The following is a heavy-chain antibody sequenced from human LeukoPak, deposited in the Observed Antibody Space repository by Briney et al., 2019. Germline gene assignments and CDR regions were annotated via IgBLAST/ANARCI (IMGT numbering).Heavy chain of an antibody. CDR3: ARYDGWFDP. V-gene: IGHV1-3*01. D-gene: IGHD3-16*01. CDR1: GYTFSNYV. Sequence: ASVKVSCKASGYTFSNYVMHWVRQAPGQGFEWMGWIHAGNGNTKSSQKFQGRITISRDTSASTVYMELSSLRSEDTAVYYCARYDGWFDPWGQGTLVTVSS. CDR2: IHAGNGNT. J-gene: IGHJ5*02.